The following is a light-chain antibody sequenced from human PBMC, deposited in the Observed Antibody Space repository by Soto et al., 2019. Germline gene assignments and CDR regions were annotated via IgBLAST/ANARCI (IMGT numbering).Light chain of an antibody. J-gene: IGKJ1*01. CDR3: QQYNSYST. CDR1: QSISTW. V-gene: IGKV1-5*03. Sequence: QISSSSSTLPATVGDRVTITCWASQSISTWLAWYQQKPGKAPKLLIYKTSTLESGVPSRFSGSGSGTEFTLTISSLQPDDFATYYCQQYNSYSTFGQGTKVDI. CDR2: KTS.